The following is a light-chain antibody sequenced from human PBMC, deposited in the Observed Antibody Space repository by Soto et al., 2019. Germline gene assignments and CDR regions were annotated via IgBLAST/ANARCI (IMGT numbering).Light chain of an antibody. CDR3: PDPSNRPLP. Sequence: IGVEKSLATLSLSPGERATLSCRASQSISSQLAWYQQKPGQAPRLLIHDASNRATGIPARFSGSGSSTDFTLTISSLEPEDFTLYFCPDPSNRPLPSGGVAK. CDR2: DAS. CDR1: QSISSQ. J-gene: IGKJ4*01. V-gene: IGKV3-11*01.